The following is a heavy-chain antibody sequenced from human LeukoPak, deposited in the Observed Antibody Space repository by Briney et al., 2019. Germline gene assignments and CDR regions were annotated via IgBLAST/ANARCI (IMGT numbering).Heavy chain of an antibody. CDR3: ASLGNSSSWYERGVDV. V-gene: IGHV3-21*04. CDR2: ITSSSTYI. D-gene: IGHD6-13*01. Sequence: PGGSLRLSCAASGFTFSTYNMNWVRQAPGKGLEWVSSITSSSTYIYYADSVKGRFTISRDNAKNSLFLQMNSLRAEDTAVYYCASLGNSSSWYERGVDVWGKGITVTISS. CDR1: GFTFSTYN. J-gene: IGHJ6*04.